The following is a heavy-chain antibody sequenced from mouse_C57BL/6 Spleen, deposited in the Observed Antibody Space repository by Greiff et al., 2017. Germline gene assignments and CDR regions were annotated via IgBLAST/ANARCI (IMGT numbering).Heavy chain of an antibody. D-gene: IGHD4-1*01. J-gene: IGHJ2*01. V-gene: IGHV1-81*01. CDR2: IYPRSGNT. CDR3: ARSWDGGDYFDY. Sequence: VKLQESGAELARPGASVKLSCKASGYTFTSYGISWVKQRTGQGLEWIGEIYPRSGNTYYNEKFKGKATLTADKSSSTAYMELRSLTAEDSAVYFCARSWDGGDYFDYWGQGTTLTVSS. CDR1: GYTFTSYG.